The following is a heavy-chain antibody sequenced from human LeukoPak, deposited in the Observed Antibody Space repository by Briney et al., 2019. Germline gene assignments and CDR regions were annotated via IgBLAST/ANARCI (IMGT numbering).Heavy chain of an antibody. V-gene: IGHV3-23*01. D-gene: IGHD2-2*01. CDR3: AKDAGYCSSTSCYFFDY. CDR2: ISGSGGST. Sequence: PGGSLRLSCAASGFTFSSYGMSWVRQAPGKGLEWVSAISGSGGSTYYADSVTGRFTISRDNSKNTLYLQMNSLRAEDTAVYYCAKDAGYCSSTSCYFFDYWGQGTLVTVSS. CDR1: GFTFSSYG. J-gene: IGHJ4*02.